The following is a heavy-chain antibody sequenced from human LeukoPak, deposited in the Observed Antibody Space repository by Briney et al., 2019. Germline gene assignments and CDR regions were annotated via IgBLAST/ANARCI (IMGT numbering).Heavy chain of an antibody. CDR1: GYTFTGYY. CDR3: ARDTYGGSAYYYYMDV. CDR2: INPNSGGT. V-gene: IGHV1-2*06. Sequence: ASVKVSCKASGYTFTGYYMHLVRQAPGQGLEWMGRINPNSGGTNYAQKFQGRVTMTRDTSISTAYMELSRLRSDDTAVYYCARDTYGGSAYYYYMDVWGKGTTVTVSS. D-gene: IGHD4/OR15-4a*01. J-gene: IGHJ6*03.